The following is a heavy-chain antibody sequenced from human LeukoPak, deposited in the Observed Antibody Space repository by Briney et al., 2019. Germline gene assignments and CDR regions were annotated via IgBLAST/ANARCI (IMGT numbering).Heavy chain of an antibody. CDR3: ARDGPDQYGMDV. CDR1: GYTFTSYY. CDR2: INPSGGST. J-gene: IGHJ6*02. Sequence: GASVTVSCKASGYTFTSYYMHWVRQAPGQGLEWMGIINPSGGSTSYAQKFQGRVTMTRDTSTSTVYMELSSLRSEDTAVYYCARDGPDQYGMDVWGQGTTVTVSS. V-gene: IGHV1-46*01. D-gene: IGHD1-14*01.